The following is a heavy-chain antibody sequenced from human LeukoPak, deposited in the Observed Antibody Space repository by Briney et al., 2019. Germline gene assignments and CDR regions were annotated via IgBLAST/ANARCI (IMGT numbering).Heavy chain of an antibody. CDR1: GFTFSSYV. Sequence: PGGSLRLSCAASGFTFSSYVMHWVRQAPGKGLEWVAIISYDGSDKYYADSVKGRFTISRDNSKNTLYLQMNSLRAEDTAVYYCATHSGGYWGQGTLVTVSS. CDR2: ISYDGSDK. D-gene: IGHD3-16*01. V-gene: IGHV3-30*14. J-gene: IGHJ4*02. CDR3: ATHSGGY.